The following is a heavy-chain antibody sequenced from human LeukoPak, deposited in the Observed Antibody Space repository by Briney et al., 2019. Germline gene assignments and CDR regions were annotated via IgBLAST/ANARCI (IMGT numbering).Heavy chain of an antibody. CDR1: GFTFSDYY. CDR2: ISSSGSTI. J-gene: IGHJ4*02. V-gene: IGHV3-11*01. Sequence: GGSLRLSCAASGFTFSDYYMSWIRRAPGKGLEWVSYISSSGSTIYYADSVKGRFTISRDNAKNSLYLQMNSLRAEDTAVYYCARARNYDFWSGYYFDYWGQGTLVTVSS. D-gene: IGHD3-3*01. CDR3: ARARNYDFWSGYYFDY.